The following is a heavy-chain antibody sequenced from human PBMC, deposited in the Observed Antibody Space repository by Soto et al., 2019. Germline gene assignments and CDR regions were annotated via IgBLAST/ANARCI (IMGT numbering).Heavy chain of an antibody. Sequence: XSVKVSCKASGYTFTSYYMHWVRQAPGQGLEWMGIINPSGGSTSYAQKFQGRVTMTRDTSTSTVYMELSSLRSEDTAAYYCACLDGGTFDYWGQGTLVTASS. V-gene: IGHV1-46*01. D-gene: IGHD2-15*01. J-gene: IGHJ4*02. CDR3: ACLDGGTFDY. CDR1: GYTFTSYY. CDR2: INPSGGST.